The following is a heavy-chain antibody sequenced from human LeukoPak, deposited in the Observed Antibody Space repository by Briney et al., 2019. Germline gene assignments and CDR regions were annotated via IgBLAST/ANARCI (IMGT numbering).Heavy chain of an antibody. CDR3: ARGITIFGVVITTYFDY. CDR1: GGSISSSYYY. J-gene: IGHJ4*02. V-gene: IGHV4-39*01. D-gene: IGHD3-3*01. Sequence: MPSETLSLTCTVSGGSISSSYYYWGWIRQPPGKGLEWIGSIYYSGSTYYNPSLKSRVTISVDTSKNQFSLKLRSVTAADTAVYYCARGITIFGVVITTYFDYWGQGTLVTVSS. CDR2: IYYSGST.